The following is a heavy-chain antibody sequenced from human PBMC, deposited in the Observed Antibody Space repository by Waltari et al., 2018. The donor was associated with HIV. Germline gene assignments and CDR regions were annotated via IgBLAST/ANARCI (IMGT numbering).Heavy chain of an antibody. Sequence: QVQLVESGGGVVQPGRSLRLSCAASGFTFKNFAMNWVRQAPGKGLEWVGNIYYDGSKKSYGDSVRGRFTISRDNSKQILYLQMNSLRVEDTALYYCARDYNYAPDYWGQGTLVVVSS. D-gene: IGHD5-18*01. CDR3: ARDYNYAPDY. V-gene: IGHV3-33*01. J-gene: IGHJ4*02. CDR2: IYYDGSKK. CDR1: GFTFKNFA.